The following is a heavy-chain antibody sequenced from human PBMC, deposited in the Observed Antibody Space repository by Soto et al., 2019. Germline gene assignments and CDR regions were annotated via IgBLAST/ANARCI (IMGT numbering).Heavy chain of an antibody. CDR3: AADYYDSSGYYYS. D-gene: IGHD3-22*01. Sequence: VASVKVSGKPSGFTFTSSAVQWVRQVRGQRLEWIGWIVVGSGNTNYAQKFQERVTITRDMSTSTAYMELSSLRSEDTAVYYCAADYYDSSGYYYSWGQGTLVTV. CDR2: IVVGSGNT. CDR1: GFTFTSSA. V-gene: IGHV1-58*01. J-gene: IGHJ1*01.